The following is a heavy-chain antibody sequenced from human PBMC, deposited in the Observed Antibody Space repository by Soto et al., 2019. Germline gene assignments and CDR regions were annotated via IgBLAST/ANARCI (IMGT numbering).Heavy chain of an antibody. D-gene: IGHD6-19*01. CDR2: IYYSGST. J-gene: IGHJ6*02. V-gene: IGHV4-59*01. CDR1: GGSISSYY. CDR3: AREVVAVAGSPYYYYGMDV. Sequence: SETLSLTCTVSGGSISSYYWSWIRQPPGKGLEWIGYIYYSGSTNYNPSLKSRVTISVDTSKNQFSLKLSSVTAADTAVYYCAREVVAVAGSPYYYYGMDVWGQGTTVTVSS.